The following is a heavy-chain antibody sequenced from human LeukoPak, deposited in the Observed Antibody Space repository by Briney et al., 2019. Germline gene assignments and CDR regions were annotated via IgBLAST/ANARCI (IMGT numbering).Heavy chain of an antibody. CDR3: ARATSTSCYEDY. CDR2: MNPNSGNT. J-gene: IGHJ4*02. D-gene: IGHD2-2*01. V-gene: IGHV1-8*02. CDR1: GYTFTSYD. Sequence: ASVKVSCKASGYTFTSYDINWVRQATGQGLEWMGWMNPNSGNTGYAQKLQGRVTMTTDTSTSTAYMELRSLRSDDTAVYYCARATSTSCYEDYWGQGTLVTVSS.